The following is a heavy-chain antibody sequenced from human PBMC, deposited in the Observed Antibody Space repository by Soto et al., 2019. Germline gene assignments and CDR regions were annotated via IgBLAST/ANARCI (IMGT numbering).Heavy chain of an antibody. D-gene: IGHD4-17*01. V-gene: IGHV3-30*18. CDR3: VQIMTTVTDLDY. J-gene: IGHJ4*02. CDR1: GFTFSSYG. CDR2: ISYDGSNK. Sequence: QVQLVESGGGVVQPGRSLRLSCAASGFTFSSYGMHWVRQAPGKGLEWVAVISYDGSNKYYADSVKGRFTISRDNSKNTLYLQMNSLRAEDTAVYYRVQIMTTVTDLDYWGQGTLVTVSS.